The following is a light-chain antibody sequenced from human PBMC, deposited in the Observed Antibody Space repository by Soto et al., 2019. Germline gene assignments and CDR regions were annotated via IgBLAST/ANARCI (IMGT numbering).Light chain of an antibody. CDR3: QRYNSAPRT. V-gene: IGKV1-27*01. J-gene: IGKJ1*01. Sequence: EIQMTQSPSSLSASVGDIVTITCRASQGISHYLAWYQQKPGKPPTLLMHGASTLQSGVPTRFSGSGSGTECTLTISSLQPEDVAVYYCQRYNSAPRTFGQGTKVDIK. CDR1: QGISHY. CDR2: GAS.